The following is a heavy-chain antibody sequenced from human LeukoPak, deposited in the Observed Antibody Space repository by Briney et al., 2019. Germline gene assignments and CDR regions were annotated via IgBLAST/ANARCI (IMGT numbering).Heavy chain of an antibody. J-gene: IGHJ4*02. CDR3: ARAPQPFRGYSYGYLGY. V-gene: IGHV1-69*05. CDR2: IIPIFGTA. CDR1: GGTFSSYA. D-gene: IGHD5-18*01. Sequence: SVKVSCKASGGTFSSYAISWVRQAPGQGLEWMGGIIPIFGTANYAQKFQGRVTITTDESTSTAYMELSSLRSEDTAVYYCARAPQPFRGYSYGYLGYWGQGTLVTVSS.